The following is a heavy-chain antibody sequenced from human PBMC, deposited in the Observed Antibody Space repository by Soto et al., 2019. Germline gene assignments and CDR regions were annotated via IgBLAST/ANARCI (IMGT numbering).Heavy chain of an antibody. CDR2: IHYSGNS. D-gene: IGHD3-10*01. V-gene: IGHV4-59*01. Sequence: QVQLQESGPGLLKPAEVLSLTCSVSGGSSSGYYWAWIRQPPGKGLEWIGFIHYSGNSKYNPSLKSRVTMSIDTSKKQFSLNLTSVTAADTAVYYCESGYFFHSERLSYLDFWVQGTLDTVSS. J-gene: IGHJ4*02. CDR1: GGSSSGYY. CDR3: ESGYFFHSERLSYLDF.